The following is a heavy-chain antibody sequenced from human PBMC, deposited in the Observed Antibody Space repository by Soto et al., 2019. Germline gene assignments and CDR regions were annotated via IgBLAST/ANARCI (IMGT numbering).Heavy chain of an antibody. CDR3: ARGTYCGSDCYWTLDY. Sequence: SETLGLTCTVAGASISDYFWTFIRHPPGKGLEWIGYFYYGETTNKKSSLNSRFTVSVDTSKSQFSLKVTSVTTADTAVYYCARGTYCGSDCYWTLDYWGQGKMVTVSS. CDR1: GASISDYF. J-gene: IGHJ4*02. D-gene: IGHD2-21*02. CDR2: FYYGETT. V-gene: IGHV4-59*01.